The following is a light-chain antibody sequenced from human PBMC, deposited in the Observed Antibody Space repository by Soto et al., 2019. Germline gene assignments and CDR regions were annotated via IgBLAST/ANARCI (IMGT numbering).Light chain of an antibody. CDR3: QQYGSSGT. CDR2: GAS. V-gene: IGKV3-15*01. CDR1: QSVMNN. J-gene: IGKJ1*01. Sequence: EIVMTQSPATLSVTPGERATLSCRASQSVMNNLAWYQEKPGQAPRLLIYGASTRATGIPARFSGSGSGTEFTLTISSLQSEDFAVYYCQQYGSSGTFGQGTKVDIK.